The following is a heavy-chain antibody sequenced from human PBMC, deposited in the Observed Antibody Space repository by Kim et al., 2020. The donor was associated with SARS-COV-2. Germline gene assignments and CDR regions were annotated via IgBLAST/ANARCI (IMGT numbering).Heavy chain of an antibody. Sequence: GGSLRLSCAASGFTVSSTYMSWVRQAPGKGLEWVSIIYSGGSTYYADSVKGRFTISRDKSKNTLYLQMNSLRAADTAVYYCASQKLGREQLVPLSQYYYMDVWGKGTPVTVSS. V-gene: IGHV3-66*04. CDR2: IYSGGST. CDR3: ASQKLGREQLVPLSQYYYMDV. CDR1: GFTVSSTY. D-gene: IGHD6-13*01. J-gene: IGHJ6*03.